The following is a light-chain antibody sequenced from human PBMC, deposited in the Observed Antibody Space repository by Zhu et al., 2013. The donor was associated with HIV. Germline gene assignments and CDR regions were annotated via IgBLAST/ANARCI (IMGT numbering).Light chain of an antibody. J-gene: IGKJ1*01. Sequence: EIVLTQSPATLSLSPGERATLSCRASQSVSRFLAWYQQKPGQAPRLLIYGASSRATGIPDRFSGSGSGADFSLTINSLESEDFAVYYCQQRSHWPPWTFGQGTKVEI. CDR3: QQRSHWPPWT. CDR2: GAS. CDR1: QSVSRF. V-gene: IGKV3-11*01.